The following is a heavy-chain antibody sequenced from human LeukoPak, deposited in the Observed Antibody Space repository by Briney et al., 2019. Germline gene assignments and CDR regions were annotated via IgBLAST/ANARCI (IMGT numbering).Heavy chain of an antibody. CDR1: GYSISSGYY. V-gene: IGHV4-38-2*02. CDR3: ARVQGHYDY. CDR2: IYHSGST. Sequence: PSETLSLTCTVSGYSISSGYYWGWIRQPPGKGLEWIGSIYHSGSTYYNPSLKSRVTISVDTSKNQFSLKLSSVTAADTAVYYRARVQGHYDYWGQGTLVTVSS. D-gene: IGHD4-11*01. J-gene: IGHJ4*02.